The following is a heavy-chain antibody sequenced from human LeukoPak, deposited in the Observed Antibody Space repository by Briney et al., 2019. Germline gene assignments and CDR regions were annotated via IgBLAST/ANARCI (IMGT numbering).Heavy chain of an antibody. J-gene: IGHJ4*02. D-gene: IGHD3-3*01. CDR1: GFTFSSYS. Sequence: GGSLRLSCAASGFTFSSYSMNWVRQAPGKGLEWVSYISSSSSTIYYADSVKGRFTISRDNAKNSLYLQMNSLRAEDTAVYYCARAKYDFWSGYPFYFDYWGQETLVTVSS. CDR2: ISSSSSTI. CDR3: ARAKYDFWSGYPFYFDY. V-gene: IGHV3-48*04.